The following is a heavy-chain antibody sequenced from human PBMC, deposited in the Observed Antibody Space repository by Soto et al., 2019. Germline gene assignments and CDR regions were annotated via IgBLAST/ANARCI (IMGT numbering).Heavy chain of an antibody. CDR2: IIPIFGPA. Sequence: QVQLVQSGAEVKKPGSSVKVSCKASGGTVSNSAISWLRQAHGQGLEWMGGIIPIFGPATYSQKFQDRVTITADESTGTGYMELSSLTSEGTAVYFCVRGSSRTNVEYWGQGTLVTVSS. V-gene: IGHV1-69*01. J-gene: IGHJ4*02. CDR1: GGTVSNSA. D-gene: IGHD6-13*01. CDR3: VRGSSRTNVEY.